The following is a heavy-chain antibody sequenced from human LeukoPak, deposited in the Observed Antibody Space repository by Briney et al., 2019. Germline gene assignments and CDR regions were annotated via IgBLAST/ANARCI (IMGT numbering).Heavy chain of an antibody. D-gene: IGHD4-17*01. CDR2: INPSGGST. Sequence: ASVKVSCKASGYTFIAYWMHWVRQAPGQGLEWMGIINPSGGSTSYAQKFQGRVTMTRDMSTSTVYMELSSLRSEDTAVYYCTRPTTVDAFDIWGQGTMVTVSS. V-gene: IGHV1-46*01. CDR3: TRPTTVDAFDI. CDR1: GYTFIAYW. J-gene: IGHJ3*02.